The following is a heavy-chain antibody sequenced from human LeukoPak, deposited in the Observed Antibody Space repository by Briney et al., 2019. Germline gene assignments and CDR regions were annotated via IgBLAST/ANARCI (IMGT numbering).Heavy chain of an antibody. V-gene: IGHV3-7*05. D-gene: IGHD6-13*01. Sequence: GGSLRLSCAASGFPFSRYWLSWVRQAPGKGLEWVANIKQDGSEKYYVDSVKGRFTISRDNAKNSLYLQMNSLRVEDTAVYYCARILAFSGSWGYFDYWGQGALVTASS. CDR2: IKQDGSEK. CDR1: GFPFSRYW. CDR3: ARILAFSGSWGYFDY. J-gene: IGHJ4*02.